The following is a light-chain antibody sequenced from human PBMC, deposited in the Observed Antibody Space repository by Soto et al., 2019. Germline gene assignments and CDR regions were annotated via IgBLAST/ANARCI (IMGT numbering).Light chain of an antibody. Sequence: DIQMTQSPSTLSASVGDRVTIACRASQSISRWLAWYQQKPGQAPKVLIWDASSLHSGVPSRFSGSGYGTEFTLTISSVHPYDFGTYYCQQYNGYSTWTFGQGTKVEIK. CDR3: QQYNGYSTWT. J-gene: IGKJ1*01. CDR1: QSISRW. CDR2: DAS. V-gene: IGKV1-5*01.